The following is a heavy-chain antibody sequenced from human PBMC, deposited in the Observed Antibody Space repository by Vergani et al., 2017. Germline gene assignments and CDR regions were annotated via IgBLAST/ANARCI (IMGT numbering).Heavy chain of an antibody. V-gene: IGHV3-64D*06. CDR1: GFTVSSNY. Sequence: EVQLVESGGGLVQPGGSLRLSCAASGFTVSSNYMSWVRQAPGKGLEYVSAISSNGGSTYYADSVKGRFTISRDNSKNTLYLQMSSLRAEDTAVYYCVKDQVYRYSGSYGYYFDYWGQGTLVTVSS. D-gene: IGHD1-26*01. CDR2: ISSNGGST. J-gene: IGHJ4*02. CDR3: VKDQVYRYSGSYGYYFDY.